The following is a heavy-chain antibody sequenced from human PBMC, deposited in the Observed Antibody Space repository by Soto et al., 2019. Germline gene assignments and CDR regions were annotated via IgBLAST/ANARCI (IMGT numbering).Heavy chain of an antibody. Sequence: QVQLVQSGAEVKKPGSSVKVSCKASGGTFSSYAISWVRQAPGQGLEWMGGIIPIFGTANYAQKFQGRVTITAAESTSTAYMEQSSLSSKDTAVYYFARGSSWFVHAFDIWGQGTMVTVSS. CDR1: GGTFSSYA. CDR3: ARGSSWFVHAFDI. V-gene: IGHV1-69*01. J-gene: IGHJ3*02. D-gene: IGHD6-13*01. CDR2: IIPIFGTA.